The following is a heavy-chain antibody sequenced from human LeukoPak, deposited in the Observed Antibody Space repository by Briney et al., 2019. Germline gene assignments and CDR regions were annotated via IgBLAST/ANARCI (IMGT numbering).Heavy chain of an antibody. CDR1: GFTVSGNY. Sequence: PGGSLRLSCAASGFTVSGNYMSWVRQAPGKGLEWVSVIYSGGDTYYADSVKGRFTISRDNAKNSLYLQMNSLRAEDTAVYYCASLMTTVTIGDYWGQGTPVTVAS. J-gene: IGHJ4*02. V-gene: IGHV3-66*01. D-gene: IGHD4-11*01. CDR3: ASLMTTVTIGDY. CDR2: IYSGGDT.